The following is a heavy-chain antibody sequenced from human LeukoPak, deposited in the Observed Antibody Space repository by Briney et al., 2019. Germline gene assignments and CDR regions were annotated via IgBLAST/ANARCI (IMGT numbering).Heavy chain of an antibody. D-gene: IGHD5-12*01. Sequence: SETLSLACAVYGASFSGHYWGWVRQPPGKGLEWIGEINHSGSTNYNPSLKSRVTISVDTSKNQFSVKLSSVTAADTAVYYCARGLRFYYYYMDVWGKGTTVTVSS. CDR3: ARGLRFYYYYMDV. V-gene: IGHV4-34*01. CDR1: GASFSGHY. J-gene: IGHJ6*03. CDR2: INHSGST.